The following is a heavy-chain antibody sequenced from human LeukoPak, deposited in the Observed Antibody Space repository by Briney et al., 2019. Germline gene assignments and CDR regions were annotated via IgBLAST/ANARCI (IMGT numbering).Heavy chain of an antibody. Sequence: SETLSLTCAVYGGSFSGYYWSWIRQPPGKGLEWIGEINHSGSTNYNPSLKRRATISVDTTNNQFSLKLSSVTAADAAVYYCAIGGSGWYTFFDYWGQGTLVTVSS. CDR2: INHSGST. V-gene: IGHV4-34*01. CDR3: AIGGSGWYTFFDY. D-gene: IGHD6-19*01. J-gene: IGHJ4*02. CDR1: GGSFSGYY.